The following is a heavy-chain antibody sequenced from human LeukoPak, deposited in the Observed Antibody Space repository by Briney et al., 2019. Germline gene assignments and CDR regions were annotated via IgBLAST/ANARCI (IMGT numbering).Heavy chain of an antibody. Sequence: SVKVSCKASGGTFSSYAISWVRQAPGQGLEWMGGIIPIFGTANYAQKFQGRVTITTDESTSTAYMELSSLRSEDTAVYYCARGGAQYCSGGSCYSKSTLDNWFDPWGQGTLVAVSS. CDR2: IIPIFGTA. D-gene: IGHD2-15*01. J-gene: IGHJ5*02. CDR1: GGTFSSYA. V-gene: IGHV1-69*05. CDR3: ARGGAQYCSGGSCYSKSTLDNWFDP.